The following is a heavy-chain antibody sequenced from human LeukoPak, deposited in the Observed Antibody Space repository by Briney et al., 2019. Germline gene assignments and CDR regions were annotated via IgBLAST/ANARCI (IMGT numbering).Heavy chain of an antibody. CDR3: ARVRDYDFGY. CDR2: ISAYNGKP. CDR1: GGTFTSYA. Sequence: ASVKVSCKASGGTFTSYAISWVRQAPGQGLEWMGWISAYNGKPNSAKKFQGRITMTRDISTNTAYMELKSLTSDDTAVYYCARVRDYDFGYWGQGTLVTVSS. D-gene: IGHD4-17*01. J-gene: IGHJ4*02. V-gene: IGHV1-18*01.